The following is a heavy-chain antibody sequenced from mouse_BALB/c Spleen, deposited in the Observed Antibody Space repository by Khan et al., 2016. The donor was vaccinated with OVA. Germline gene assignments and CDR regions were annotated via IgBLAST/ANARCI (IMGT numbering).Heavy chain of an antibody. V-gene: IGHV1-18*01. J-gene: IGHJ3*01. Sequence: VQLKESGPDLVKTGASVKISCKASGYSFTAYYMHWVKLSHGKSLECIGRINPNTDNTNYNQKFKGKAILTVDTSSSTAYMELRSLTSEDSAVYFCARGYDFLAYGGKGTLVTVSA. CDR2: INPNTDNT. D-gene: IGHD2-14*01. CDR3: ARGYDFLAY. CDR1: GYSFTAYY.